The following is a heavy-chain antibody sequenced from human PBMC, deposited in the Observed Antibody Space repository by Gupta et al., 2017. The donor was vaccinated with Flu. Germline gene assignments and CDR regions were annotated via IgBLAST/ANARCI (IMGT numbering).Heavy chain of an antibody. CDR3: ARVPEAIDYHYYVDV. Sequence: EVHLVESGGGLVKPGGSLRLSCAVSGFTFSDYSMSWRRQAPGKGLAWVSSISSRSFNIYYADSVKGRFTISRDNDKNSLHLQMSNLRADDTAVYFCARVPEAIDYHYYVDVWGKGTTVTVSS. V-gene: IGHV3-21*01. CDR1: GFTFSDYS. J-gene: IGHJ6*03. CDR2: ISSRSFNI.